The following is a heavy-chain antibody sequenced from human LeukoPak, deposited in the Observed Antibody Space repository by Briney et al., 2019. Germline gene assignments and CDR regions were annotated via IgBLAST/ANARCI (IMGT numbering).Heavy chain of an antibody. V-gene: IGHV1-69*13. D-gene: IGHD2-2*01. CDR3: ARSGRVVPPLD. Sequence: ASVTVSCKAPGGTFSSCAISWVRQAPGQGLEWMGGIIPIFGTANYAQKFQGRVTITADESTSTAYMELSSLRSEDTAVYYCARSGRVVPPLDWGQGTLVTVSS. CDR2: IIPIFGTA. J-gene: IGHJ4*02. CDR1: GGTFSSCA.